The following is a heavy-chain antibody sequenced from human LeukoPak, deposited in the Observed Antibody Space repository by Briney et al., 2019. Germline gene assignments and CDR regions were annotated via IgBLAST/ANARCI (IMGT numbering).Heavy chain of an antibody. CDR1: GFTFSSYS. Sequence: GGSLRLSCTASGFTFSSYSMNWVRQAPGKGLEWVSVIYSGGSTYYADSVKGRFTISRDNSKNTLYLQMNSLRAEDTAVYYCARVAFYYYYGMDVWGQGTTVTVSS. J-gene: IGHJ6*02. CDR2: IYSGGST. CDR3: ARVAFYYYYGMDV. V-gene: IGHV3-66*01.